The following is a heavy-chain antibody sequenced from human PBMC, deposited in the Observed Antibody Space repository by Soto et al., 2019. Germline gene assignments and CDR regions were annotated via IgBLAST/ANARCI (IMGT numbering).Heavy chain of an antibody. V-gene: IGHV4-34*01. CDR1: GGSFSGYY. CDR3: ARGGGRIAARNNWFDP. CDR2: ISHSGST. Sequence: PSETLSLTCAVYGGSFSGYYWSWIRQPPGKGLEWIGEISHSGSTNYNPSLKSRVTISVDTSKNQFSLKLSSVTAADTAVYYCARGGGRIAARNNWFDPWGQGTLVTVSS. D-gene: IGHD6-6*01. J-gene: IGHJ5*02.